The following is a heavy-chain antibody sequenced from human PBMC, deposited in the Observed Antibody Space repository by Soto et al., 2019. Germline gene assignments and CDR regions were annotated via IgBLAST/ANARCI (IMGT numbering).Heavy chain of an antibody. V-gene: IGHV5-51*01. CDR3: ARGGMSTRTFDY. CDR1: GYNFAGYW. CDR2: IYPSDSDT. J-gene: IGHJ4*02. D-gene: IGHD1-1*01. Sequence: PGESLKISCKGSGYNFAGYWIAWVRQMPGKGLELMGIIYPSDSDTRYRPSFQGQVTISADKSISSAYLQWSSPRASDTAMYYCARGGMSTRTFDYWGQGTPVTVSS.